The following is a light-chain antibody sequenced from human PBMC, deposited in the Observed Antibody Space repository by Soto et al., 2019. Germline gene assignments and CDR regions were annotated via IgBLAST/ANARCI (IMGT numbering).Light chain of an antibody. CDR1: QGIRND. J-gene: IGKJ1*01. Sequence: DIQMTPFPSSLSASVGDRVTITCRASQGIRNDLAWYQQKPGKAPKLLIYAASSLQSGVPSRFSGSGSGTEFTLAISSLQPEDFATFYCLQHSTYPLTFGQGTKVEIK. CDR3: LQHSTYPLT. V-gene: IGKV1-17*01. CDR2: AAS.